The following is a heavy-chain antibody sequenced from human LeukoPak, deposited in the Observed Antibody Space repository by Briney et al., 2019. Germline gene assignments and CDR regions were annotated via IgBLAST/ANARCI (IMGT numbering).Heavy chain of an antibody. CDR1: GGSISSYY. CDR2: IYYSGST. J-gene: IGHJ4*02. D-gene: IGHD3-16*02. Sequence: SETLSLTCTVSGGSISSYYWSWIRQPPGKGLEWIGYIYYSGSTNYNPSLKSRVTISVDTSKNQFSLKLSSVTAADTAVYYCARLYGGDDYVWGSYRAVGYFDYWGQGTLVTVSS. V-gene: IGHV4-59*08. CDR3: ARLYGGDDYVWGSYRAVGYFDY.